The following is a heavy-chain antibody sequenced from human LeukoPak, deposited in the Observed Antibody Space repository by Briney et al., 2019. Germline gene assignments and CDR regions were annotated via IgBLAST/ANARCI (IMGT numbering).Heavy chain of an antibody. CDR1: GFIFSSYA. Sequence: GGSLRLSCAGSGFIFSSYAMTWVRQAPGKGLEWVSSISTSSRYIYYRDSVKGRFTISRDDAKNSLYLQMNSLRVEDTAVYYCARADCSGSTCYLRRSWFDPWGQGTLVTVSS. CDR2: ISTSSRYI. D-gene: IGHD2-2*01. CDR3: ARADCSGSTCYLRRSWFDP. V-gene: IGHV3-21*01. J-gene: IGHJ5*02.